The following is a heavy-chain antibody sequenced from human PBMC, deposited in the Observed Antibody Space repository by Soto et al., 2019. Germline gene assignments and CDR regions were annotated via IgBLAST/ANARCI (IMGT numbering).Heavy chain of an antibody. CDR1: GFTFTTTA. V-gene: IGHV3-23*01. CDR3: AKVTAGYHDAFDF. J-gene: IGHJ3*01. Sequence: GGSLRLSCAASGFTFTTTAMCWVRQAPGKGPEWVSLITGSGGSTDYADFVQGRFIISRDNSKNTVSLQMNSLRDEDAALYYCAKVTAGYHDAFDFWGQGTMVTVSS. D-gene: IGHD2-2*01. CDR2: ITGSGGST.